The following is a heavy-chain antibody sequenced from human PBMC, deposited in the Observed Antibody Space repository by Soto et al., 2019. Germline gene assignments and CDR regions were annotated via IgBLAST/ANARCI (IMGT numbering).Heavy chain of an antibody. J-gene: IGHJ3*02. CDR3: ARDDDILTGYLGAFDI. CDR1: GFTFSSYA. D-gene: IGHD3-9*01. CDR2: ISYDGSNK. V-gene: IGHV3-30-3*01. Sequence: GGSLRLSCAASGFTFSSYAMHWVRQAPGKGLEWVAVISYDGSNKYYADSVKGRFTISRDNSKNTLYLQMNSLRAEDTAVYYCARDDDILTGYLGAFDIWGQGTMVTVSS.